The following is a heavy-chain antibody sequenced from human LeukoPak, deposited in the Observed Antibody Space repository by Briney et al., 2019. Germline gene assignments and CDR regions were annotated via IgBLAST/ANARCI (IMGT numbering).Heavy chain of an antibody. CDR1: GFTFRNAW. CDR3: ATGLYDSGGVDN. D-gene: IGHD3-22*01. V-gene: IGHV3-15*01. J-gene: IGHJ4*02. Sequence: PGGSLRLSCAASGFTFRNAWMTWVRQAPGKGLEWVGRIKTENHGGATEYAAPVKDRLSISRDDSKNMLYLQMNNLKTEDTAVYYCATGLYDSGGVDNWGQGTLVTVPS. CDR2: IKTENHGGAT.